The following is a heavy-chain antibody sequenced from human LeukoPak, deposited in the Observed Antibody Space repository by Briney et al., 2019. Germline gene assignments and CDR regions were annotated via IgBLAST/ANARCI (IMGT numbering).Heavy chain of an antibody. CDR3: ALSGLNYYGSGSYLDY. Sequence: PGGSLRLSCAASGFTFSSYAMSWVRQAPGKGLEWVSAISGSGGSTYYADSVKGRFTVSRDNSKNTLYLQMNSLRAEDTAVYYCALSGLNYYGSGSYLDYWGQGTLVTVSS. CDR1: GFTFSSYA. J-gene: IGHJ4*02. CDR2: ISGSGGST. D-gene: IGHD3-10*01. V-gene: IGHV3-23*01.